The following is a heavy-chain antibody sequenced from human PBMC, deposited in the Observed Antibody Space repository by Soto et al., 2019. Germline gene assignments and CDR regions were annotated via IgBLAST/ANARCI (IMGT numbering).Heavy chain of an antibody. V-gene: IGHV4-31*03. D-gene: IGHD3-10*01. CDR2: LYYSGST. CDR1: GGSISSGGYY. CDR3: SRGIRFLYFDY. J-gene: IGHJ4*02. Sequence: QVQLQESGPGLVKPSQTLSLTCTVSGGSISSGGYYWSWIRQHPGKGLEWIGYLYYSGSTYFNPSLQGRVTISVVTSKNQYSLKLSSVTAADTAVYYCSRGIRFLYFDYWVQGTLVTVSS.